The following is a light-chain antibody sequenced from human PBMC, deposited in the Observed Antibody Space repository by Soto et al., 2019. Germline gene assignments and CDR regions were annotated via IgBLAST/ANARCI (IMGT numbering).Light chain of an antibody. V-gene: IGKV3-20*01. CDR1: QSVSSNY. CDR3: QQYGSSPRT. Sequence: EIVLTQSPGTLSLSPGERATLSCRASQSVSSNYLAWHQQKPGQAPRLLIYGASSRATGIPDNFSGSGSGTDFTLTISRLEPEDFAVYYCQQYGSSPRTFGQGTKVDIK. CDR2: GAS. J-gene: IGKJ1*01.